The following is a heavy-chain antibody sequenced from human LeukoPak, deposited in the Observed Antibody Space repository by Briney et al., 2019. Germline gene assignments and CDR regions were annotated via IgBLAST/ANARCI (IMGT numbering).Heavy chain of an antibody. D-gene: IGHD2-15*01. V-gene: IGHV4-59*02. CDR3: ARRIVEQTPATPDNWFDP. J-gene: IGHJ5*02. CDR2: MSHSGGT. Sequence: DPSETLSLTCAVSGGSVSSFYWSWIRQPPGKGLEWIASMSHSGGTNYSPSLKSRVSISLDTSKNQFSLKVNSVNAADTAVYYCARRIVEQTPATPDNWFDPWGQGTLVTVSS. CDR1: GGSVSSFY.